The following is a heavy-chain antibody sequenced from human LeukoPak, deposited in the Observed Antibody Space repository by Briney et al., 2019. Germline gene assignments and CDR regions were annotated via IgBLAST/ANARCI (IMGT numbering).Heavy chain of an antibody. CDR1: GYTFTGYY. V-gene: IGHV1-2*02. CDR2: INPNSGGT. J-gene: IGHJ5*02. Sequence: GASVKVSCKASGYTFTGYYMHWVRQAPGQGLEWMGWINPNSGGTNYAQKFQGRVTMTRDTSISTAYMELSRLRSDDTAVYYCARAEMITLGGVINWFDPWGQGTLVTVSS. CDR3: ARAEMITLGGVINWFDP. D-gene: IGHD3-16*01.